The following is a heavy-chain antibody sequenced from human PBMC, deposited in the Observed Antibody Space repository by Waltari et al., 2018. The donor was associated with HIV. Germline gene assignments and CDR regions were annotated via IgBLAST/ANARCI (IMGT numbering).Heavy chain of an antibody. CDR1: GFTFSDHY. J-gene: IGHJ2*01. D-gene: IGHD5-18*01. CDR2: TINKANSYIT. V-gene: IGHV3-72*01. Sequence: EVQLVESGGGLVQPGGSLRLSCAASGFTFSDHYMDWVRQAPGKGLEWVGRTINKANSYITQYAASVKGRFTISREDSKNSLYLQMNRLKTEDTAVYYCAREGSLDTAMVHWYFDLWGRGTLVTVSS. CDR3: AREGSLDTAMVHWYFDL.